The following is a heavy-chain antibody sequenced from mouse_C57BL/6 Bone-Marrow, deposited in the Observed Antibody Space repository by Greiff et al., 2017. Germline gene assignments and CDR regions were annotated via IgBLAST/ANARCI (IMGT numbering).Heavy chain of an antibody. CDR3: AREGLLRAWFAY. V-gene: IGHV1-69*01. CDR2: IDPPDSYT. D-gene: IGHD1-1*01. J-gene: IGHJ3*01. CDR1: GYTFTSYW. Sequence: VQLQQPGAELVMPGASVKLSCKASGYTFTSYWMHWVKQRPGQGLEWIGEIDPPDSYTNYNQKFKGKSTLAVDKSSSTAYMQLSSLTSEDSAVYYCAREGLLRAWFAYWGQGTLVTVSA.